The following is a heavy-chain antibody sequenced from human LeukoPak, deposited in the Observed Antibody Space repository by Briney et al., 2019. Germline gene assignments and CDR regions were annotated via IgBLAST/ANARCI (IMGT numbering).Heavy chain of an antibody. J-gene: IGHJ4*02. CDR1: GYTFTTYD. CDR3: ARSPHILTGENFDY. D-gene: IGHD3-9*01. Sequence: ASVKVSCKASGYTFTTYDINWVRQATGQGLEWMGWMNPDSANTGYAQKFQGRVTMTRDTSITTAYMEMSRLRSDDTALYYCARSPHILTGENFDYWGQGTLVTVSS. V-gene: IGHV1-8*02. CDR2: MNPDSANT.